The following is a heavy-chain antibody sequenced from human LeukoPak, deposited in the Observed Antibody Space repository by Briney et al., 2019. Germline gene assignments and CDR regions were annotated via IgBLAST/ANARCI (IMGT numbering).Heavy chain of an antibody. J-gene: IGHJ4*02. D-gene: IGHD3-3*01. V-gene: IGHV3-23*01. CDR1: GFTFRSYA. Sequence: GGSLRLSCAGSGFTFRSYAMSWVRQAPGKGLEWVSAISGSGGSTYYADSVKGRFTISRDNSKNTLYLQMNSLRAEDTAVYYCAKDRITIFRVVYYFDYWGQGTLVTVSS. CDR2: ISGSGGST. CDR3: AKDRITIFRVVYYFDY.